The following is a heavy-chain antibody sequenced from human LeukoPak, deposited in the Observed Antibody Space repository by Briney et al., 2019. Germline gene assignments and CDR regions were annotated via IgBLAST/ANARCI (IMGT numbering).Heavy chain of an antibody. J-gene: IGHJ4*02. V-gene: IGHV1-2*02. CDR1: GYTFTSYG. Sequence: ASVKVSCKASGYTFTSYGISWVRQAPGQGLEWMGWINPNSGGTYYAQKFQGRVTMTRDTSISTAYMELSRLRSDDTAVYYCARLNSSGYYRRLDYWGQGTLVTVSS. CDR2: INPNSGGT. D-gene: IGHD3-22*01. CDR3: ARLNSSGYYRRLDY.